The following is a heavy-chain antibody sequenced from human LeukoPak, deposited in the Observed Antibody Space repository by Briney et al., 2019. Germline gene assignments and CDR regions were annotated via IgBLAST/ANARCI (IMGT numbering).Heavy chain of an antibody. J-gene: IGHJ6*02. CDR3: ARLTSTGMDV. V-gene: IGHV3-33*01. CDR1: GFILNSYG. CDR2: IWFDGKNE. Sequence: GGSLRLSCAASGFILNSYGMHWVRQAPGKGLEWVADIWFDGKNEHFADSVKGRFAISRDNSKNTVYLQINSLRAEDTAVYYCARLTSTGMDVWGQGTTVTVSS. D-gene: IGHD3-9*01.